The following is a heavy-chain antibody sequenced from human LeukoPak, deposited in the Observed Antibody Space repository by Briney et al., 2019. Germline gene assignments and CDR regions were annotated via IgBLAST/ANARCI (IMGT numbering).Heavy chain of an antibody. J-gene: IGHJ4*02. CDR1: GFTFSSYA. CDR2: ISSSSSYI. V-gene: IGHV3-21*01. CDR3: ARGHPDYYDSSGYSLDDY. Sequence: GGSLRLSCAASGFTFSSYAMSWVRQAPGKGLEWVSSISSSSSYIYYADSVKGRFTISRDNAKNSLYLQMNSLRAEDTAVYYCARGHPDYYDSSGYSLDDYWGQGTLVTVSS. D-gene: IGHD3-22*01.